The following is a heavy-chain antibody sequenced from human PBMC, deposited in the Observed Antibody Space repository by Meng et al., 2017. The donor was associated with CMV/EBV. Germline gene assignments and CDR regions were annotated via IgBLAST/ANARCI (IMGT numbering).Heavy chain of an antibody. D-gene: IGHD5-24*01. Sequence: GGSLRLSCVASGLIFGTKYINWVRQAPGKGPEWVASITSSGLNVYYADSVRGRFAISRDAAEKSVHLQMNSLREDDTAVYYCATDQEVREGLPGAFDMWGQGTMVTVSS. CDR2: ITSSGLNV. V-gene: IGHV3-21*01. J-gene: IGHJ3*02. CDR1: GLIFGTKY. CDR3: ATDQEVREGLPGAFDM.